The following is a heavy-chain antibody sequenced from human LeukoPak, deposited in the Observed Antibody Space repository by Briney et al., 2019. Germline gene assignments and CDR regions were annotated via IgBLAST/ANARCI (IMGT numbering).Heavy chain of an antibody. V-gene: IGHV4-30-2*01. CDR2: IYHSGST. CDR1: AGSISSGGYS. D-gene: IGHD3-10*01. CDR3: AREVRFGEGEWFDP. Sequence: SETLSLACAVYAGSISSGGYSWGWIRRPPGKGLEWIGYIYHSGSTYYNPSLKSRVTISVDRSKNQFSLKLSSVTAADTAVYYCAREVRFGEGEWFDPWGQGTLVTVSS. J-gene: IGHJ5*02.